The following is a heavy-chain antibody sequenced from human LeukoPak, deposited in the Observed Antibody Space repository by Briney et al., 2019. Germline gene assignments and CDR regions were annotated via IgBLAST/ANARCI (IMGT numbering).Heavy chain of an antibody. J-gene: IGHJ4*02. Sequence: GASVKVSCKASGYTFTGYYIHWVRQAPGQGLEWMGRINPNNGATNYAQKFQGRVTMTRDTSISTAYMELSRLRSDDTAVYYCARGYFDWLYIDYWGQGTLVTVSS. CDR2: INPNNGAT. V-gene: IGHV1-2*06. CDR3: ARGYFDWLYIDY. CDR1: GYTFTGYY. D-gene: IGHD3-9*01.